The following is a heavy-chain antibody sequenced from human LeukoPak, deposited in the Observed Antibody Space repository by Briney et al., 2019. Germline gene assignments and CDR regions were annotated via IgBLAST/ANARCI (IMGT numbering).Heavy chain of an antibody. V-gene: IGHV3-7*01. CDR3: ESTRGP. CDR2: IREDGNKK. D-gene: IGHD1-14*01. CDR1: GFTFSSYS. J-gene: IGHJ5*02. Sequence: GGSLRLSCAASGFTFSSYSMNWVRQAPGKGLEWVATIREDGNKKYYVDSVEGRFTISIDNAKNSVNLQMTSLRADDTAVYYCESTRGPWGQGTPATVSS.